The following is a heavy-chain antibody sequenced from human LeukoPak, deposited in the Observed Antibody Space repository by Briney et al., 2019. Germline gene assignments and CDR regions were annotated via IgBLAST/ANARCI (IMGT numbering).Heavy chain of an antibody. Sequence: SETLSHTCAVYGGSFSGYYWSWIRQPPGKGLEWIGEINHSGSTNYNPSLKSRVTISVDTSKNQFSLKLSSVTAADTAVYYCARVDTYDYWGQGTLVTVSS. CDR2: INHSGST. J-gene: IGHJ4*02. V-gene: IGHV4-34*01. D-gene: IGHD5-18*01. CDR3: ARVDTYDY. CDR1: GGSFSGYY.